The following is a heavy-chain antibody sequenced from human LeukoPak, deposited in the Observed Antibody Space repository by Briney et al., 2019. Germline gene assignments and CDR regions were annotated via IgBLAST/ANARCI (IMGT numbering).Heavy chain of an antibody. Sequence: SETLSLTCTVSGGSISSYYWSWIRQPPGKGLEWIGYIYYSGSTNYNPSLKSRVTISVDTSKNQFSLKLSSVTAADTALYYCARRGPAYDGNDFDYWGQGILVTVSS. CDR3: ARRGPAYDGNDFDY. CDR1: GGSISSYY. J-gene: IGHJ4*02. CDR2: IYYSGST. D-gene: IGHD4-23*01. V-gene: IGHV4-59*08.